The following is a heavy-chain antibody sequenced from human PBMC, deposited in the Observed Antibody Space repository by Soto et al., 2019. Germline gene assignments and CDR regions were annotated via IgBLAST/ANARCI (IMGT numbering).Heavy chain of an antibody. CDR3: ARGLWGCSSTSCYDWFDP. V-gene: IGHV4-34*01. D-gene: IGHD2-2*01. J-gene: IGHJ5*02. CDR2: INHSGST. Sequence: PSETLSLTCAVYGGSFSGYYWSWIRQPPGKGLEWIGEINHSGSTNYNPSLKSRVTISVDTSKNQFSLKLSSVTAADTAVYYCARGLWGCSSTSCYDWFDPWGQGTLVTVSS. CDR1: GGSFSGYY.